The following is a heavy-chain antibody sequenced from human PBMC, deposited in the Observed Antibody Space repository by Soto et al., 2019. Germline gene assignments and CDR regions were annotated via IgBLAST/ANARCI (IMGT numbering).Heavy chain of an antibody. CDR3: ARGHWGSNVDY. CDR1: GGSFSGYY. Sequence: SETLSLTCAVYGGSFSGYYWSWIRQPPGKGLEWIGEINHSGSTNYNPSLKSRVTISVDTSKNQFSLKLSSVTAADTAVYYCARGHWGSNVDYWGQGTLVTVSS. CDR2: INHSGST. J-gene: IGHJ4*02. D-gene: IGHD7-27*01. V-gene: IGHV4-34*01.